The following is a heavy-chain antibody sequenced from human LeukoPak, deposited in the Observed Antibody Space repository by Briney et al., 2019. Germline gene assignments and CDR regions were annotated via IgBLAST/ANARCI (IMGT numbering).Heavy chain of an antibody. CDR2: INPNSGGT. Sequence: ASVKVSCKASGYTFTGYYMHWVRQAPGQGLEWMGWINPNSGGTNYAQKFQGRVTMTRDTSTSTVYMELSSLRSEDTAVYYCARLDISSWDVDYWGQGTLVTVSS. V-gene: IGHV1-2*02. CDR3: ARLDISSWDVDY. CDR1: GYTFTGYY. D-gene: IGHD6-13*01. J-gene: IGHJ4*02.